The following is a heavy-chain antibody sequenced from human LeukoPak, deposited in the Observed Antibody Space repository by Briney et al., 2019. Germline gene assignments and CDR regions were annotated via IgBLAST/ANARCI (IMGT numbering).Heavy chain of an antibody. D-gene: IGHD6-19*01. Sequence: GGSLRLSCAASGFTFGSYAMSWVRQTPGKSLEWVSIITNGGVTTYYADSVRGRFTISRDNSKNMLYLQMNSLRAEDTAVYYCVKLSSGSGSKFGFDSWGQGTLVTVSS. J-gene: IGHJ4*02. V-gene: IGHV3-23*01. CDR2: ITNGGVTT. CDR3: VKLSSGSGSKFGFDS. CDR1: GFTFGSYA.